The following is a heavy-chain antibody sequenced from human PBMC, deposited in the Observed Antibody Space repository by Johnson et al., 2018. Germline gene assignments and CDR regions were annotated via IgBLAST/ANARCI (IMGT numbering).Heavy chain of an antibody. CDR3: AKGRGSSSWYYYYGMDV. V-gene: IGHV3-30*18. J-gene: IGHJ6*02. CDR2: ISYDGSDK. Sequence: QVQLVQSGGGVVQPGRSLRLSCAASGFTFSSYGIHWVRQAPGKGLEWVAVISYDGSDKYYADSVKGRFSISRDTSKTTLYLQMNSLRPEDTAEYSCAKGRGSSSWYYYYGMDVGGQGTTVTVSS. D-gene: IGHD6-13*01. CDR1: GFTFSSYG.